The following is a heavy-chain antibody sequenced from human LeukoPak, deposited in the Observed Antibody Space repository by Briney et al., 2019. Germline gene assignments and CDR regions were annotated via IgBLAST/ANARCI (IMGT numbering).Heavy chain of an antibody. V-gene: IGHV4-39*01. J-gene: IGHJ4*02. CDR1: GGSISSGNYY. Sequence: PSETLSLTCTVSGGSISSGNYYWGWIRQPPGKGLEWIGSIYYSGSTYYNPSLKSRVTISLDTSKNQFSLKLGSVTAADTAVYYCARCGYYDFWSGYNPATFDSWGQGTLVTVSS. D-gene: IGHD3-3*01. CDR2: IYYSGST. CDR3: ARCGYYDFWSGYNPATFDS.